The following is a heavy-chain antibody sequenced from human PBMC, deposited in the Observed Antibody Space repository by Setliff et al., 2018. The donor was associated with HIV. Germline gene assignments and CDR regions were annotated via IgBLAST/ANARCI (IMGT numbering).Heavy chain of an antibody. CDR3: AREGKTALVTKYFDY. V-gene: IGHV4-31*03. D-gene: IGHD5-18*01. CDR2: IYYNGRVSYSEKT. Sequence: SETLSLTCTVSGGSISRSSYFWTWIRQRPGQGLEWIGYIYYNGRVSYSEKTYYSPSLKSRVTISVDSSKNQFSLKLSSVTAADTAVYYCAREGKTALVTKYFDYWGHGKLVTVSS. CDR1: GGSISRSSYF. J-gene: IGHJ4*01.